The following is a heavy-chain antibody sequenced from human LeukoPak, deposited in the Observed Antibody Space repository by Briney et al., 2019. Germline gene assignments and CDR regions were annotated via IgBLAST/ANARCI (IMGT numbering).Heavy chain of an antibody. J-gene: IGHJ4*02. V-gene: IGHV3-48*03. CDR2: ISSSGSTL. Sequence: RGSLRLSCAASGFTFSNYEMYWVRQAPGKGLEWLSYISSSGSTLYYADSVKGRFTISRDNAKSSLYLQMNSLRAEDTAVYYCARYGQQLVSDYWGQGTLLTVSS. CDR3: ARYGQQLVSDY. D-gene: IGHD6-13*01. CDR1: GFTFSNYE.